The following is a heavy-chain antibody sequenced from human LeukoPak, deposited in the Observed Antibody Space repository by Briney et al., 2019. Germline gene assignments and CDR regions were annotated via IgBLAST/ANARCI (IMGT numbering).Heavy chain of an antibody. CDR1: GFTLSSYS. J-gene: IGHJ4*02. CDR3: AKDEGRPEY. V-gene: IGHV3-48*02. CDR2: ISRSGENV. Sequence: GGSLRLSCVVSGFTLSSYSMNWVRQPPGKGLECVAHISRSGENVQYADSVKGRFTISRDITKNSLYLQMNSLRDEDTAVYYCAKDEGRPEYWGQGTLVTVSS.